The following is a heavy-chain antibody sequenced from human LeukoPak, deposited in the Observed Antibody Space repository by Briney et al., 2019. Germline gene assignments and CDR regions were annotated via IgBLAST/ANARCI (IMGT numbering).Heavy chain of an antibody. V-gene: IGHV4-39*01. D-gene: IGHD6-6*01. J-gene: IGHJ4*02. CDR1: GGSISSSSYY. CDR3: AVGRGGYSSSSEVGSFDY. Sequence: SETLSLTCTVSGGSISSSSYYWGWIRQPPGKGLKWIGSIYYSGSTYYNPSLKSRVTISVDTSKNQFSLKLSSVTAADTAVYYCAVGRGGYSSSSEVGSFDYWGQGTLVTVPS. CDR2: IYYSGST.